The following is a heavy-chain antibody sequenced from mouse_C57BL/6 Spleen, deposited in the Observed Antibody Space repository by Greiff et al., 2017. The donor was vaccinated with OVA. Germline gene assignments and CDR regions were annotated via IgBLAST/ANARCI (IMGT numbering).Heavy chain of an antibody. Sequence: EVQLQQSGPGMVKPSQSLSLTCTVTGYSITSGYDWHWIRHFPGNKLEWMGYISYSGSTNYNPSLKSRISITHDTSKSHFFLKLTSVTTEDTAACYCARAMDYWGQGTSVTVSS. V-gene: IGHV3-1*01. CDR1: GYSITSGYD. CDR3: ARAMDY. J-gene: IGHJ4*01. CDR2: ISYSGST.